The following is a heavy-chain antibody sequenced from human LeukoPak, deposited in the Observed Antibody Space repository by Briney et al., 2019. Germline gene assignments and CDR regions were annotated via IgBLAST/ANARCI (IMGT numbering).Heavy chain of an antibody. D-gene: IGHD2-21*01. Sequence: SETLSLTCTVSGGSISSSNYYWGWIRQPPVKGLEWIVSIYSSASTYSNPSLESRVTISVDTSKTQFSLKLSSVTAADTAVYYCARGRLQYFRVFDYWGQGTLVTVSS. CDR2: IYSSAST. CDR1: GGSISSSNYY. J-gene: IGHJ4*02. CDR3: ARGRLQYFRVFDY. V-gene: IGHV4-39*01.